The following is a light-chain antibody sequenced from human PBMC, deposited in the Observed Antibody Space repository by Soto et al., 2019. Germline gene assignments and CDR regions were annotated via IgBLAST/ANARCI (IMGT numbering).Light chain of an antibody. CDR2: EVT. Sequence: QSALTQPASVSGSPGQSITILCTGTSSDIGADDFVSWYQHHPDKTPKHIIFEVTYRPTGISHPFSASKSGNTASLTISGLEGEDEAFYYCSSYRRTTFPHVVFGGGTKVTVL. V-gene: IGLV2-14*01. CDR1: SSDIGADDF. CDR3: SSYRRTTFPHVV. J-gene: IGLJ2*01.